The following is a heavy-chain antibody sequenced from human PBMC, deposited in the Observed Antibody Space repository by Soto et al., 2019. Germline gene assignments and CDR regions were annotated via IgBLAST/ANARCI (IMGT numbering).Heavy chain of an antibody. Sequence: GGSLRLSCAASGFTFNIYGMHWVRQAPDKGLEWVALISYDGSIQYYADSVKGRFTISRDNSKNTLFLQMNSLRADDTAVYYCAKDQASGQGSFDSWGQGTLVTVSS. J-gene: IGHJ4*02. CDR1: GFTFNIYG. CDR2: ISYDGSIQ. CDR3: AKDQASGQGSFDS. V-gene: IGHV3-30*18.